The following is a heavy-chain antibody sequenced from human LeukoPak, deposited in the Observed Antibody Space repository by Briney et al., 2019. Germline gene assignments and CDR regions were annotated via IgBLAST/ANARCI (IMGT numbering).Heavy chain of an antibody. CDR1: GFTFSSYW. CDR2: IKQDGSEK. CDR3: AEVGYKSSSWFDPPPGYFDY. Sequence: GGSLRLSCAASGFTFSSYWMSWVRQAPGKGLEWVANIKQDGSEKYYVDSVEGRFTISRDNSKNTLYLQMNSLRAEDTAVYYCAEVGYKSSSWFDPPPGYFDYWGQGTLVTVSS. J-gene: IGHJ4*02. D-gene: IGHD6-13*01. V-gene: IGHV3-7*03.